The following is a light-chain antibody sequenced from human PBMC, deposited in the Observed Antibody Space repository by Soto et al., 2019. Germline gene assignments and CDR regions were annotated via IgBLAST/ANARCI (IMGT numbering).Light chain of an antibody. J-gene: IGKJ5*01. CDR2: GAS. V-gene: IGKV1-39*01. Sequence: DIQMTQVPSTLAASVGDRVTITCRASQKIENWVAWYHQKPGKAPDLLIYGASSLQSGVTSRFTGSGSGTDFTLTITDLQPEDFATYYCQQNYSIPITFGQGTRLEIK. CDR1: QKIENW. CDR3: QQNYSIPIT.